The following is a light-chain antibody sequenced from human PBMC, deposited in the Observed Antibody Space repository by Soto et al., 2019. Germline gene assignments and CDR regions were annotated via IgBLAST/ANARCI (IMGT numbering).Light chain of an antibody. CDR2: SNN. CDR3: AAWDDSLNGDVV. V-gene: IGLV1-44*01. Sequence: QLVLTQPPSASGTPGQRVTISCSGSSSNIGSNTVNWYQQLPGTAPKLLIYSNNQRPSGVPDRFSGSKSGTSASLAISGLQSEDEADYYCAAWDDSLNGDVVFGGGTQLTVL. CDR1: SSNIGSNT. J-gene: IGLJ2*01.